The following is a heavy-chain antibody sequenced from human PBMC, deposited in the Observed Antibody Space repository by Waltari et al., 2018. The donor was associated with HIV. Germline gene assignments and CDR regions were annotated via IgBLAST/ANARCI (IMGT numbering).Heavy chain of an antibody. CDR1: GGSVSSSSYF. CDR2: IYYTGRA. V-gene: IGHV4-39*01. D-gene: IGHD1-26*01. CDR3: ARHALRVGAAYWNFDL. J-gene: IGHJ2*01. Sequence: QLQLQASGPGLVKPSETLSLTCTVSGGSVSSSSYFWGWIRQPPGKGLDWVGRIYYTGRAYYNPSLKSRVTISVDTSKNQFSLKVTSVTAADTAVYYCARHALRVGAAYWNFDLWGRGTLVTVSS.